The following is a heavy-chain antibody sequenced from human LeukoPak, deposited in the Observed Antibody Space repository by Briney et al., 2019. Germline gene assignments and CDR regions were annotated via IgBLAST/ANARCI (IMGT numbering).Heavy chain of an antibody. V-gene: IGHV4-34*01. CDR2: INHSGST. D-gene: IGHD3-10*01. CDR3: ARDLPRRLTMVRGVKVLGWFDP. Sequence: SETLSLTCAVYGGSFSGYYWSWIRQPPGKGREWIGEINHSGSTNYNPSLKSRVTISVDTSKNQFSLKLSSVTAADTAVYYCARDLPRRLTMVRGVKVLGWFDPWGQGTLVTVSS. CDR1: GGSFSGYY. J-gene: IGHJ5*02.